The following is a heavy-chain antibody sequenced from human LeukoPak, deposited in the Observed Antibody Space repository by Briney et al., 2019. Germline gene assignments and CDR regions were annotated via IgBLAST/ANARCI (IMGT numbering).Heavy chain of an antibody. CDR3: TKRIQTAMAMGY. D-gene: IGHD5-18*01. V-gene: IGHV3-23*01. J-gene: IGHJ4*02. CDR1: GFTFNNYA. Sequence: GGSLRLSCSASGFTFNNYAMLWVRQAPGKGLEWVSAISGSGGSTYYADSVKGRFTTSRDNSKNTMYLQMNSLRAEDTAVYYCTKRIQTAMAMGYWGQGTLVTVSS. CDR2: ISGSGGST.